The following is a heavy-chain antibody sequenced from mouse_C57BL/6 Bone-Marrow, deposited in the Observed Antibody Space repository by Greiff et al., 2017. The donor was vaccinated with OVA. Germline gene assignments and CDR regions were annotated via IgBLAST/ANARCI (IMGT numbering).Heavy chain of an antibody. D-gene: IGHD2-4*01. J-gene: IGHJ3*01. CDR1: GYTFTSYW. CDR2: IDPSDSYT. CDR3: ARSYYDLPWFAY. V-gene: IGHV1-50*01. Sequence: QVQLKESGAELVKPGASVKLSCKASGYTFTSYWMQWVKQRPGQGLEWIGEIDPSDSYTNYNQKFKGKATLTVDTSPSTAYMQLSSLTSEDSAVYYCARSYYDLPWFAYWGQGTLVTVSA.